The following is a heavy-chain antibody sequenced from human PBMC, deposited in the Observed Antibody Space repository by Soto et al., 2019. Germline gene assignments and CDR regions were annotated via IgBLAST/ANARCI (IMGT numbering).Heavy chain of an antibody. J-gene: IGHJ5*02. CDR2: ISAFNGNT. CDR3: AGDPDSHYNDSHASSYP. CDR1: GYTFTRYG. V-gene: IGHV1-18*01. D-gene: IGHD4-4*01. Sequence: ASVKRDCKTSGYTFTRYGVSWVLQAPRQGLEWMGWISAFNGNTYYAQKLQGRVTMTTDTSTSTAYMELRSLRSDDTAVYYCAGDPDSHYNDSHASSYPWGQGTLVTVSS.